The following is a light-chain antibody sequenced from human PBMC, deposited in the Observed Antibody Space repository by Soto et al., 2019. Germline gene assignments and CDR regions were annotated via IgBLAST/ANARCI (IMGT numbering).Light chain of an antibody. V-gene: IGLV1-44*01. CDR1: SSNIGSNT. CDR2: SNN. J-gene: IGLJ2*01. CDR3: AAWDDSLNGVV. Sequence: QSVLTQPPSASGTPGQRVTISCSGSSSNIGSNTVIWYQQLPGTAPKLLIYSNNQRPSGVPDRFSGSKSSTSASLAISGLQSEDEADYYCAAWDDSLNGVVFGGGTQLTVL.